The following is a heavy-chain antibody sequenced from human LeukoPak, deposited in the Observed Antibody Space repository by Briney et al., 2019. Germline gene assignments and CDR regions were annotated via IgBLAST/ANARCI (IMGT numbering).Heavy chain of an antibody. D-gene: IGHD3-16*01. CDR3: ARVAGSYAAPDY. V-gene: IGHV3-74*01. CDR2: INSDGSST. Sequence: GGSLRLSCAVSGFTFSSYWIHWVRQAPGKGLVWVSRINSDGSSTTYADSVKGRFTISRDNAKNTLYLQMNSLRAEDTAVYYCARVAGSYAAPDYWGQGTLVTVSS. J-gene: IGHJ4*02. CDR1: GFTFSSYW.